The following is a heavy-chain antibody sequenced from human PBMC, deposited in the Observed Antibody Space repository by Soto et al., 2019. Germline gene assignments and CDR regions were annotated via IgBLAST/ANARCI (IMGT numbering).Heavy chain of an antibody. CDR3: ERALALTTTAPYYCYYGMDD. CDR2: IGTAGDT. J-gene: IGHJ6*02. V-gene: IGHV3-13*01. CDR1: GFTFSSYD. Sequence: GGSLRLSCAASGFTFSSYDMHWVRQATGKGLEWVSAIGTAGDTYYPGSVKGRFTISRENAKNSLYLQMNSLRAEDTAVYYCERALALTTTAPYYCYYGMDDWGQGTTVTVSS. D-gene: IGHD4-4*01.